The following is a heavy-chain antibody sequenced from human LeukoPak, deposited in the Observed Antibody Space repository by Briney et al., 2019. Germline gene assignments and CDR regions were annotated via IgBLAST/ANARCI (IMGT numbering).Heavy chain of an antibody. CDR1: GFTFDDHA. CDR3: AKDTPSDGSYLYCFDC. CDR2: ISWNSDSI. D-gene: IGHD1-26*01. V-gene: IGHV3-9*01. Sequence: GGSLRLSCAASGFTFDDHAMHWVRQVPGKGLEWVSGISWNSDSIGYADSVKGRFTISRDNAKNSLYLQMNSLRAEDTALYFCAKDTPSDGSYLYCFDCWGQGTLVTVSS. J-gene: IGHJ4*02.